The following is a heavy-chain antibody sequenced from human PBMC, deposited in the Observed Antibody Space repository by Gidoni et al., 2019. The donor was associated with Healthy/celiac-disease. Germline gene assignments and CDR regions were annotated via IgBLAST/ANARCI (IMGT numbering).Heavy chain of an antibody. D-gene: IGHD3-22*01. Sequence: EVQLLESGGGLVQPGGSLRLSCAASGFTFSSYAMSWVRQAPGKGLEWVSAISGSGGSTYYADSVKGRFTISRDNSKNTLYLQMNSLRAEDTAVYYCAKDSQGYDYGRGGFDYWGQGTLVTVSS. V-gene: IGHV3-23*01. CDR1: GFTFSSYA. J-gene: IGHJ4*02. CDR2: ISGSGGST. CDR3: AKDSQGYDYGRGGFDY.